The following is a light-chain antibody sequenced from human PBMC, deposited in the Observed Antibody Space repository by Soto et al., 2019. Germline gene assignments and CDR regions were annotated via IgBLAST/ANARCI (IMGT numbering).Light chain of an antibody. CDR3: QQITSNPLT. CDR1: QGITNY. Sequence: DIQLTQSPSFLSASVGDRVTITCRASQGITNYLAWYQQKPGKAPNLLIYAASTLQGGVPSRFRGSGSGTDCTLTISSRQPEDFEPYYCQQITSNPLTFDGGTQVQIK. J-gene: IGKJ4*01. V-gene: IGKV1-9*01. CDR2: AAS.